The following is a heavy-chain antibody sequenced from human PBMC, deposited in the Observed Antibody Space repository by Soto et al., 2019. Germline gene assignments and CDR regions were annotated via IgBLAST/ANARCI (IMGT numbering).Heavy chain of an antibody. CDR3: ARDRAVASNQAPGQIYYYYYYGMDV. D-gene: IGHD6-19*01. V-gene: IGHV1-46*01. CDR1: GYTFTSYY. J-gene: IGHJ6*02. Sequence: ASVKVSCKASGYTFTSYYMHCVRQAPGQGLEWMGIINPSGGSTSYAQKFQGRVTMTRDTSTSTVYMELSSLRSEDTAVYYCARDRAVASNQAPGQIYYYYYYGMDVWGQGTTVTVSS. CDR2: INPSGGST.